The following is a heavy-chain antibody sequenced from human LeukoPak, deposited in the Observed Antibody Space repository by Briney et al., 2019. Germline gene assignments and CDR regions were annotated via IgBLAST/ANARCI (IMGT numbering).Heavy chain of an antibody. CDR3: ARSSSSWYPINLCYFDY. CDR2: INHSGST. V-gene: IGHV4-34*01. D-gene: IGHD6-13*01. Sequence: SETLSLTCAVYGGSFSGYYWSWIRQPPGKGLEWIGEINHSGSTNYNPSLKSRVTISVDTSKNQFSLKLSSVTAADTAVYYCARSSSSWYPINLCYFDYSGQGTLVTVSS. J-gene: IGHJ4*02. CDR1: GGSFSGYY.